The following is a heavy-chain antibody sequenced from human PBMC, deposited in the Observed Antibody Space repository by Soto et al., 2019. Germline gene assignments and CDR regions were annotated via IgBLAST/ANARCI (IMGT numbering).Heavy chain of an antibody. J-gene: IGHJ5*02. CDR2: ISAYNGNT. V-gene: IGHV1-18*01. D-gene: IGHD5-18*01. CDR1: GYTFTSYG. CDR3: ARDSGYGLRGWFDP. Sequence: ASVKVSCKASGYTFTSYGISWVRQAPGQGLEWMGWISAYNGNTNYAQKLRGRVTMTTDTSTSTAYMELRSLRSDDTAVYYCARDSGYGLRGWFDPWGQGTLVTVSS.